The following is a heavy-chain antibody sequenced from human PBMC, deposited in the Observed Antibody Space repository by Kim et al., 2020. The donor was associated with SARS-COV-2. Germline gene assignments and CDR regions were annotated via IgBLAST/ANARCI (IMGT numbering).Heavy chain of an antibody. CDR1: GFIFSDYY. D-gene: IGHD6-13*01. CDR2: ISNRGSTI. CDR3: ARDSIAADVEDFYFGLDV. V-gene: IGHV3-11*01. Sequence: GGSLRLSCAASGFIFSDYYMSWIRQAPGKGLEWVSYISNRGSTIYYADSVKGRFTIYRDNTKNSLSLQMNSLRAEDTAVYYCARDSIAADVEDFYFGLDVWGQGTTVSVSS. J-gene: IGHJ6*02.